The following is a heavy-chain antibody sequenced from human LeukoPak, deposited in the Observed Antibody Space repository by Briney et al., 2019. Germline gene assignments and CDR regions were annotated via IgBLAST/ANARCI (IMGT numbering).Heavy chain of an antibody. J-gene: IGHJ4*02. CDR3: ARGSPHYYDSSGYYSN. D-gene: IGHD3-22*01. Sequence: KTSETLSLTCTVSGGSISSYYWSWIRQPPGKGLEWIGYIYYSGSTNYNPSLKSRVTISADTSKNQFSLKLSSVTAADTAVYYCARGSPHYYDSSGYYSNWGQGTLVTVSS. V-gene: IGHV4-59*01. CDR2: IYYSGST. CDR1: GGSISSYY.